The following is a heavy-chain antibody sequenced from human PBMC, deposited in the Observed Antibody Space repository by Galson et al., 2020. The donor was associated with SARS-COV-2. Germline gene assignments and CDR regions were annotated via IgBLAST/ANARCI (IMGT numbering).Heavy chain of an antibody. D-gene: IGHD3-16*01. CDR3: TTMGGWAEDY. V-gene: IGHV1-24*01. J-gene: IGHJ4*02. CDR1: GYNLNEIT. CDR2: FDPEEGET. Sequence: ASVKVSCKISGYNLNEITMHWVRQAPGKGLEWMGSFDPEEGETLYAQNFQDRVTLTEDTSTDTAYMELSSLTSEDTAVYYCTTMGGWAEDYWGQGTLVTVS.